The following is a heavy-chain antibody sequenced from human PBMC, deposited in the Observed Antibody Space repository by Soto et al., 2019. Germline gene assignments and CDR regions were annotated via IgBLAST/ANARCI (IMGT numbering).Heavy chain of an antibody. Sequence: GESLKISCQGSGYNFTNYWIGWVRQMPGKGLESMGIIYPDDSDTRYSPSFQGQVTISADKSINTAYLQWSSLKVSDTAMYYCARRAWTVTKAYYYYYMDVWGKGTTVTVSS. D-gene: IGHD4-17*01. CDR1: GYNFTNYW. CDR2: IYPDDSDT. CDR3: ARRAWTVTKAYYYYYMDV. V-gene: IGHV5-51*01. J-gene: IGHJ6*03.